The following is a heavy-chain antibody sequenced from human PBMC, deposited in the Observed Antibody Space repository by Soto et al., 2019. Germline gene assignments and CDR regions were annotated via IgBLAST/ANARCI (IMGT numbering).Heavy chain of an antibody. CDR3: ARDWSDSPYCCGMDV. CDR1: GYTFTGYY. V-gene: IGHV1-2*02. Sequence: GASVKVSCKASGYTFTGYYMHWVRQAPGQGLEWMGWINPNSGGTNYAQKFQGRVTMTRDTSISTAYMELSRLRSDDTAVYYCARDWSDSPYCCGMDVWGQGTTVTVSS. J-gene: IGHJ6*02. D-gene: IGHD3-3*01. CDR2: INPNSGGT.